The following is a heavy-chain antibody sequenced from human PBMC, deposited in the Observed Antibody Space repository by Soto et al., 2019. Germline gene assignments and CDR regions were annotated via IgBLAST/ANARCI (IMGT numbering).Heavy chain of an antibody. D-gene: IGHD1-7*01. J-gene: IGHJ3*02. CDR3: ARRNFVDAVDI. CDR2: TYYSGST. V-gene: IGHV4-59*11. CDR1: GDSISSHY. Sequence: QVRLQESGPGLVKPSETLSLTCTVSGDSISSHYWSWLRQPPGKGLEWIGYTYYSGSTNYNPTLKRRVTISGDTSKNQCAVKLTSVTAADTAVYYCARRNFVDAVDIWGQGTMVTVSS.